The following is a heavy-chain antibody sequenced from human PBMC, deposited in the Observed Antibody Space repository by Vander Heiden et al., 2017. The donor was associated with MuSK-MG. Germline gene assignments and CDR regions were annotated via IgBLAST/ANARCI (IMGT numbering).Heavy chain of an antibody. CDR2: IYYSGST. V-gene: IGHV4-39*07. Sequence: QLQLQESGPGLVKPSETLSLTCTVSGGSISSSSYYWGWIRQPPGKGLEWIGSIYYSGSTYDNPSLKSRVTISVDTSKNQFSLKLSSVTAADTAVYYCARGSLRDSYGQILLDYWGQGTLVTVSS. J-gene: IGHJ4*02. D-gene: IGHD5-18*01. CDR3: ARGSLRDSYGQILLDY. CDR1: GGSISSSSYY.